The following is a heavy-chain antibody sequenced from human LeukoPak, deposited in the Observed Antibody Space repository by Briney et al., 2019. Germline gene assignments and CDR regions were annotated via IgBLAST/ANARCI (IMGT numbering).Heavy chain of an antibody. CDR2: MNPNNGNT. J-gene: IGHJ1*01. V-gene: IGHV1-8*01. D-gene: IGHD6-19*01. Sequence: ASVKVSCKASGYTFTSYDINWVRQATGQGLEWMGWMNPNNGNTDYAQTFQGRVTLTRNTSISTAYMELSSLRSEDTAVYYCSRGGPVAGTHKYFQHWGQGTLATVSS. CDR3: SRGGPVAGTHKYFQH. CDR1: GYTFTSYD.